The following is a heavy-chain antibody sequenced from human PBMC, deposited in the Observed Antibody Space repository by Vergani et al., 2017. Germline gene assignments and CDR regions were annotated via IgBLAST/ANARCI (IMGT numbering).Heavy chain of an antibody. CDR3: AKMPRGRLPRGGFDY. V-gene: IGHV3-30-3*02. D-gene: IGHD2-21*02. J-gene: IGHJ4*02. CDR1: GFTFSSYA. CDR2: ISYDGSNK. Sequence: QVQLVESGGGVVQPGRSLRLSCAASGFTFSSYAMHWVRQAPGKGLEWVAVISYDGSNKYYADSVKGRFTISRDNSKNTLYLQMNSLRAEDTAVYYCAKMPRGRLPRGGFDYWGQGTLVTVSS.